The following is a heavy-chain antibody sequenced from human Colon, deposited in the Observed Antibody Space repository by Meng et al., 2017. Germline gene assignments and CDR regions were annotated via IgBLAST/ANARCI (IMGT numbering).Heavy chain of an antibody. CDR2: IHYSGDT. V-gene: IGHV4-39*01. D-gene: IGHD3-22*01. CDR1: GGSISSSTYY. Sequence: QLQLQESGPGLVKPSETLSLTCTVSGGSISSSTYYWGWIRQPPGKGLEWIGYIHYSGDTYYNPSLKSRVTISVDASKNQFSLKLSSVTAPDTAVYYCARRVHDGSGHHYFDYWGQGTLVTVSS. J-gene: IGHJ4*02. CDR3: ARRVHDGSGHHYFDY.